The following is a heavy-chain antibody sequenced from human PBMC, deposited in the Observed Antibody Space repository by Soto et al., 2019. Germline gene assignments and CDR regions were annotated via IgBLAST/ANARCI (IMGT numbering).Heavy chain of an antibody. CDR1: GFTFSDYA. J-gene: IGHJ4*02. CDR2: ISYDGNFR. D-gene: IGHD2-8*02. Sequence: QVQLVESGGGVVQPGRSLRLSCAASGFTFSDYAMHWVRQAPGKGLEWVAVISYDGNFRYFADSVKGRFTISRDNSKNTLYLHMNSLRAADTALYYCAGLSTGWPQYYFDYWGQGTQLTVSS. CDR3: AGLSTGWPQYYFDY. V-gene: IGHV3-30-3*01.